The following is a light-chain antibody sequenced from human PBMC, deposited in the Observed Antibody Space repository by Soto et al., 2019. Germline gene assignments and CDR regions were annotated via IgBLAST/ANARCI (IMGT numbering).Light chain of an antibody. J-gene: IGKJ5*01. CDR3: QQRRSWQVT. Sequence: IGLSQSPGTVSLSPGERATLTCRASQSVTSSYLAWYQQKPGQAPRLLIYGASNRATGIPDRFSGSGSGTDFTLTISSLEPEDFAVYYCQQRRSWQVTLGQGTRLEVK. CDR2: GAS. V-gene: IGKV3D-20*02. CDR1: QSVTSSY.